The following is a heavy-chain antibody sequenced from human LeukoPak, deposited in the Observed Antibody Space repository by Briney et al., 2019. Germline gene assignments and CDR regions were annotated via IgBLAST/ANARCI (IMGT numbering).Heavy chain of an antibody. V-gene: IGHV1-46*01. J-gene: IGHJ4*02. Sequence: GASVEVSCKASGYTFTSYYMHWVRQAPGQGLEWMGIINPSGGSTSYAQKFQGRVTMTRDTSTSTVYMELSSLRSEDTAVYYCARNPHGSGSYRYYFDYWGQGTLVTVSS. CDR2: INPSGGST. CDR1: GYTFTSYY. CDR3: ARNPHGSGSYRYYFDY. D-gene: IGHD3-10*01.